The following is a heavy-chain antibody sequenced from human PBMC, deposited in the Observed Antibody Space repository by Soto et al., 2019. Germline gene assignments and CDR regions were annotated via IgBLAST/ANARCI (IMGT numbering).Heavy chain of an antibody. J-gene: IGHJ3*02. D-gene: IGHD2-15*01. CDR1: GFTFSSYA. CDR3: AKDNIVVVVAATPGARSAFDI. CDR2: ISGSGGST. V-gene: IGHV3-23*01. Sequence: EVQLLESGGGLVQPGGSLRLSCAASGFTFSSYAMSWVRQAPGKGLEWVSAISGSGGSTYYADSVKGRFTISRDNSKNTLYLQMNSLRAEDTAVYYCAKDNIVVVVAATPGARSAFDIWGQGTMVTVSS.